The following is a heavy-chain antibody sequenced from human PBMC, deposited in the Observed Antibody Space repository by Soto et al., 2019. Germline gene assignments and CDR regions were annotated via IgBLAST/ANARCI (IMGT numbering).Heavy chain of an antibody. Sequence: EVQLVESGGGLVQPGGSLRLSCAASGLIFRDYHMDWVRQAPGKGLEWVGRIRRKANSYTTEYAASVKGRFTISRADSKHSLYLQINSLKSEDTAVYYCAMLGGWSGGSSGMDVWGQGTTVTVSS. CDR3: AMLGGWSGGSSGMDV. CDR1: GLIFRDYH. J-gene: IGHJ6*02. V-gene: IGHV3-72*01. D-gene: IGHD6-19*01. CDR2: IRRKANSYTT.